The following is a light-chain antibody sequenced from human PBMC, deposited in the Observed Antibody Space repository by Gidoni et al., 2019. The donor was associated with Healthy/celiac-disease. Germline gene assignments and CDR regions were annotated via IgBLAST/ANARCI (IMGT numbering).Light chain of an antibody. CDR3: QQRYSTPRT. V-gene: IGKV1-39*01. CDR1: QSISSY. Sequence: DSQRSQSPSSLSASVGDRVTITCRASQSISSYLNWYQQKPGKAPKLLIYAASSLQSGVPSRFSGSGSGTDFTLTISSLQPEDFATYYCQQRYSTPRTFGPGTKVDI. CDR2: AAS. J-gene: IGKJ3*01.